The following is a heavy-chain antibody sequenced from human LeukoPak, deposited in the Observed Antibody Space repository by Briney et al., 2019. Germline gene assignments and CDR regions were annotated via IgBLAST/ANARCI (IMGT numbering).Heavy chain of an antibody. Sequence: ASVKVSCKASGGTFSSYAISWVRQATGQGLEWMGWMNPNSGNTGYAQKFQGRVTITRNTSISTAYMELSSLRSEDTAVYYCARSGWYSSSWEFDYWGQGTLVTVSS. D-gene: IGHD6-13*01. CDR3: ARSGWYSSSWEFDY. J-gene: IGHJ4*02. CDR2: MNPNSGNT. V-gene: IGHV1-8*03. CDR1: GGTFSSYA.